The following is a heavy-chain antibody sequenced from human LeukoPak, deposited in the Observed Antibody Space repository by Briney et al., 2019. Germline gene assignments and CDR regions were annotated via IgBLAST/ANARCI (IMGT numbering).Heavy chain of an antibody. V-gene: IGHV3-11*01. Sequence: GGSLRLSCAASGFTFSDYYMSWIRQAPGKGLEWVSYISSSGSIIYYADSVKGRFTISRDNVKNSLYLQMNSLRAEDTAVYYCARHRYSGSLAWAFDIWGQGTMVTVSS. D-gene: IGHD1-26*01. J-gene: IGHJ3*02. CDR1: GFTFSDYY. CDR3: ARHRYSGSLAWAFDI. CDR2: ISSSGSII.